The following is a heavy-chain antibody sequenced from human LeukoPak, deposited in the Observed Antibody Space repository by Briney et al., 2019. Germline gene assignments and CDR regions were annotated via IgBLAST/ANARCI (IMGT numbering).Heavy chain of an antibody. CDR2: IYYSGST. V-gene: IGHV4-31*03. CDR3: ARGHRTIKQDYFDY. D-gene: IGHD2-2*01. J-gene: IGHJ4*02. CDR1: SGSISSGGYY. Sequence: PSETLSLTCTVSSGSISSGGYYWSWIRQHPGKGLEWIGYIYYSGSTYCNPSLKSRVTISVDTSKNQFSLKLSSVTAADTAVYYCARGHRTIKQDYFDYWGQGTLVTVSS.